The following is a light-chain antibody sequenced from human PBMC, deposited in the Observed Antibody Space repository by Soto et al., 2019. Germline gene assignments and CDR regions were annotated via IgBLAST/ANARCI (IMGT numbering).Light chain of an antibody. CDR2: AAS. J-gene: IGKJ5*01. CDR1: QGISNY. Sequence: AIRMTQSPSSFSASTGDRVTITRRASQGISNYLVWYQQKPGKAPKLLIYAASTLQGGIPSRFSGGGSATEFTLTISSLQPEDFATYYCQLVNTYPMTVGQGTRLEIK. V-gene: IGKV1-8*01. CDR3: QLVNTYPMT.